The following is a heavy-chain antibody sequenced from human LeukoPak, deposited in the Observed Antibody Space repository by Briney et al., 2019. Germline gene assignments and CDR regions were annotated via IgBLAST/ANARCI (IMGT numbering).Heavy chain of an antibody. J-gene: IGHJ6*02. CDR3: AREGVTLVRGVVLDYYGMGV. D-gene: IGHD3-10*01. V-gene: IGHV6-1*01. CDR1: GDSFSSSSAT. Sequence: SQTLSLTCAISGDSFSSSSATWNWLRQSPAIGLEWLGRTYYKSKWYNDYAVSVKSRITINPDTSSNQFSLQLNSVTPEDTAVYYCAREGVTLVRGVVLDYYGMGVWGQGTTVTVSS. CDR2: TYYKSKWYN.